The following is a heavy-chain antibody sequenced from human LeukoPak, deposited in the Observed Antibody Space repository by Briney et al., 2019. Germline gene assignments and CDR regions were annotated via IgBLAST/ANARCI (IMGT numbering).Heavy chain of an antibody. CDR2: NYYSGIT. J-gene: IGHJ3*01. CDR3: ARQGSKTSIFVVPFDG. D-gene: IGHD3-3*01. Sequence: SETVTLPCSVCGHPLRTSSDYWRWSCKPRARVVDWHGSNYYSGITGYNPSLKSQLLISVDTSMTVFSLRLNSVTAADTAVYYCARQGSKTSIFVVPFDGWGQGTMVTVSS. V-gene: IGHV4-39*01. CDR1: GHPLRTSSDY.